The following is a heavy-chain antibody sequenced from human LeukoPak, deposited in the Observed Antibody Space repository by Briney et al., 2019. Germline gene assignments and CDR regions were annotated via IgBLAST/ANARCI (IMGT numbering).Heavy chain of an antibody. D-gene: IGHD1-20*01. Sequence: GGSLRLSCTASGFNLIYYSMSWVRQAPGKGLEWVADINKDGSDKHYADSVKGRFTISRDNGKNSLYLQMNSLRAEDTAVYYCARYNWLELWGQGTRVTVSS. CDR2: INKDGSDK. J-gene: IGHJ4*02. V-gene: IGHV3-7*01. CDR3: ARYNWLEL. CDR1: GFNLIYYS.